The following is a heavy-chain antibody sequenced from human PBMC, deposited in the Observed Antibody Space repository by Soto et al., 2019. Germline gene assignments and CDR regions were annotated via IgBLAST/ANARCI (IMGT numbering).Heavy chain of an antibody. V-gene: IGHV1-46*01. J-gene: IGHJ4*02. Sequence: QVQLVQSGAEVKKPGASVKVSCKASGYTFTSYYMHWVRQAPGQGLEWMGIINPSGGSTSYAQKFQGRVTMTRDTSTSTVYMELSSLRSEDTAVYYCARDAPVYKAEGIAAAGIREYWGPGTLVTVSS. CDR2: INPSGGST. CDR1: GYTFTSYY. CDR3: ARDAPVYKAEGIAAAGIREY. D-gene: IGHD6-13*01.